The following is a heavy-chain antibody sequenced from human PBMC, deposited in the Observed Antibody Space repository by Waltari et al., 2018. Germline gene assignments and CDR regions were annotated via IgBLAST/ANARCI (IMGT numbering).Heavy chain of an antibody. J-gene: IGHJ5*02. V-gene: IGHV4-34*01. CDR1: GGGSFSDYY. Sequence: QVQLQQWGAGLLKPSETLSLTCAVYGGGSFSDYYWNWIRQPPGKGLEWIGEINHSGSTHYNPSLKNRLTISLDTSKTQFSLKMRAVTAADTAVYYCARADRGRSGKYASPAWGPWGQGTLVTVSS. CDR3: ARADRGRSGKYASPAWGP. CDR2: INHSGST. D-gene: IGHD1-26*01.